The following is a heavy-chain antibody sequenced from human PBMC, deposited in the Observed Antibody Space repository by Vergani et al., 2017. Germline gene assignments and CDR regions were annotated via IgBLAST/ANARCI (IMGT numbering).Heavy chain of an antibody. CDR2: ISAYNGNT. D-gene: IGHD3-3*01. Sequence: QVQLVQSGAEVKKPGASVKVSCKASGYTFTSYGISWVRQAPGQGLEWMGWISAYNGNTNYAQKLQGRVTMTTDTSTSTAYMELRSLRSDDTAVYYCARGHPPNSAYYDFWSGYYRGAYFDYWGQGTLVTVSS. CDR1: GYTFTSYG. J-gene: IGHJ4*02. V-gene: IGHV1-18*01. CDR3: ARGHPPNSAYYDFWSGYYRGAYFDY.